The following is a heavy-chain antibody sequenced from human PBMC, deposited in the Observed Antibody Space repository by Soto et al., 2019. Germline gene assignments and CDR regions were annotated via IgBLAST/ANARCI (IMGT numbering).Heavy chain of an antibody. CDR2: IIPILDLA. V-gene: IGHV1-69*02. Sequence: QVQLVQSGAEVKQPGSSVRVSCKASGGTFSSYTFTWVRQAPGQGLEWMGRIIPILDLANYAQKFQGRVTITADKSTSTAYVELSSLRSEDTAVYYCARVTMDPRGTYYFDYWGQGTLVTVSS. J-gene: IGHJ4*02. CDR3: ARVTMDPRGTYYFDY. CDR1: GGTFSSYT. D-gene: IGHD1-1*01.